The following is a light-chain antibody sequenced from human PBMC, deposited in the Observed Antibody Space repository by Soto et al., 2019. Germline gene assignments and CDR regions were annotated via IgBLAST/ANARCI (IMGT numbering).Light chain of an antibody. CDR1: QSVSSSY. CDR3: QQYASFLRT. J-gene: IGKJ1*01. CDR2: GAS. Sequence: EIVLTQSPGTLSMSAGERATLSCRASQSVSSSYLAWYQQKPGQAPRLHIYGASRRATGIPDRFSGSGSGTDFTLTISRLEPEDFAVYYCQQYASFLRTFGQGTKVEIK. V-gene: IGKV3-20*01.